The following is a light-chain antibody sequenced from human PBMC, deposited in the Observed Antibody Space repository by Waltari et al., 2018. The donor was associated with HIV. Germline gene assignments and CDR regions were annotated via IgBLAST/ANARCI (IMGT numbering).Light chain of an antibody. CDR3: LLSYSGASWV. J-gene: IGLJ3*02. CDR2: DTS. V-gene: IGLV7-46*01. Sequence: QAVVTQAPSLTVSPGGTVTLTCGPITGAVTSGHSPSWFQQKPGQAPTTLIFDTSNKHSWTPARFSGSLLGGKAALTLSGAQPEDEAEYYCLLSYSGASWVFGGGTKVTVL. CDR1: TGAVTSGHS.